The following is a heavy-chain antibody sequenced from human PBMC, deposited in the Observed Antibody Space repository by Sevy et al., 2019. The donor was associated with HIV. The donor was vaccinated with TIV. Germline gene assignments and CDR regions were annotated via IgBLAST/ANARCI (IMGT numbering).Heavy chain of an antibody. Sequence: GGSLRLSCVAPGFKFNGHGIHWVRQAPGKGLQWVAGISHDGDNKIYGDSVKGRFSISGDQSKNTVYLQIGTLTAEDTAIYYCARDFEGNNWRVVGAFDMWGLGTMVTVSS. J-gene: IGHJ3*02. CDR2: ISHDGDNK. CDR1: GFKFNGHG. CDR3: ARDFEGNNWRVVGAFDM. D-gene: IGHD3-3*01. V-gene: IGHV3-30*14.